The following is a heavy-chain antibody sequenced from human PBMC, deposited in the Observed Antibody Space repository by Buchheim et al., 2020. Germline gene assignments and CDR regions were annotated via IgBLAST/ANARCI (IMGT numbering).Heavy chain of an antibody. Sequence: VQLVESGGGVVRPGTSLRISCAASGFTFRSYGVHWVRRAPGKGLEWVGRTMNKRNSYTTQYAASVKGRFIISRDNSKNSLSLQMNSLKSEDTAVYYCAVTTVDGRLYDHWGQGT. CDR3: AVTTVDGRLYDH. J-gene: IGHJ4*02. D-gene: IGHD1-1*01. CDR2: TMNKRNSYTT. CDR1: GFTFRSYG. V-gene: IGHV3-72*01.